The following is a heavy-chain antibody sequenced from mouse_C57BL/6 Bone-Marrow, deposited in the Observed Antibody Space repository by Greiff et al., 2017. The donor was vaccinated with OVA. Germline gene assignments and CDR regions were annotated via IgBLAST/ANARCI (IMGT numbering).Heavy chain of an antibody. J-gene: IGHJ3*01. CDR3: ARGGGPFAY. Sequence: QVQLQQSGPGLVQPSQSLSITCTVSGFSLTSYGVHWVRQSPGKGLEWLGVIWSGGSTDYNAAFISRLSISKDNSKSHVFFKMNSLQADDTAIYYCARGGGPFAYWGQGTLVTVSA. CDR2: IWSGGST. CDR1: GFSLTSYG. V-gene: IGHV2-2*01.